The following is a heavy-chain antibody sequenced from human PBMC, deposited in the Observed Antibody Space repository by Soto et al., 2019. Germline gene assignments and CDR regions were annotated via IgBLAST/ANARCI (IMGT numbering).Heavy chain of an antibody. CDR1: GYTFTSHG. J-gene: IGHJ6*02. V-gene: IGHV1-18*01. CDR2: ISPYNGNT. CDR3: ARVLDYYDSSGFCLDP. D-gene: IGHD3-22*01. Sequence: ASVKVSCKASGYTFTSHGISWVRQAPGQGLEWMGWISPYNGNTDYAQKVQGRVTMTTDTSTSTAYMELRSLRSDDTAVYYCARVLDYYDSSGFCLDPWGQGTTVTVSS.